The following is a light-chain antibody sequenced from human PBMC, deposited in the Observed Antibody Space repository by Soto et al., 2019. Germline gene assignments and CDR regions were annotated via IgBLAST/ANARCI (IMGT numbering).Light chain of an antibody. CDR3: QESPRT. V-gene: IGKV3-11*01. CDR2: DAS. CDR1: QSVSSY. Sequence: EILLTQSPATLSLSPGERATLSCRASQSVSSYLAWYQQKPGQAPRLLIYDASNRATGIPARFSGSGSGTDFTLTISRLEPEDFAVYYCQESPRTFGQGTKVDIK. J-gene: IGKJ1*01.